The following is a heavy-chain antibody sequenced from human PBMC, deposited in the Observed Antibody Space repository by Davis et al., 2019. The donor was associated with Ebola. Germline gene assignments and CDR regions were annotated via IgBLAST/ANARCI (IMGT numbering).Heavy chain of an antibody. CDR1: GFTFSSYA. V-gene: IGHV3-30-3*01. CDR2: ISYDGSNK. D-gene: IGHD2-2*01. J-gene: IGHJ6*03. CDR3: ARVVPTAYYMDV. Sequence: GESLKISCAASGFTFSSYAMHWVRQAPGKGLEWVAVISYDGSNKYYADSVKGRFTISRDNSKNTLYLQMNSLRAEDTAVYYCARVVPTAYYMDVWGKGTTVTVSS.